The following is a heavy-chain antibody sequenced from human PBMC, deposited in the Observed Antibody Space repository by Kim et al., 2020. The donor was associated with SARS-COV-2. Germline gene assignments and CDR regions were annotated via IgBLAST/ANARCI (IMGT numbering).Heavy chain of an antibody. CDR1: GFTFSSYG. V-gene: IGHV3-33*05. J-gene: IGHJ4*02. CDR2: ISYDGSNK. D-gene: IGHD2-2*01. Sequence: GGSLRLSCAASGFTFSSYGMHWVRQAPGKGLEWVAVISYDGSNKYYADSVKGRFTISRDNSKNTLYLQMNSLRAEDTAVYYCARDLRYFCSSTSCIYGACYWGQGTLVTVSS. CDR3: ARDLRYFCSSTSCIYGACY.